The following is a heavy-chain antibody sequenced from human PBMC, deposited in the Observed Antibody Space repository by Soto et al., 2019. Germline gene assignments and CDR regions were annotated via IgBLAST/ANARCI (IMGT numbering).Heavy chain of an antibody. D-gene: IGHD3-3*01. CDR1: GFTFSSYA. CDR3: ARTVPQYDFWSGYPGGGMDV. Sequence: ESGGGVVQPGRSLRLSCAASGFTFSSYAMHWVRQAPGKGLEWVAVISYDGSNKYYADSVKGRFTISRDNSKNTLYLQMNSLRAEGTAVYYCARTVPQYDFWSGYPGGGMDVWGQGTTVTVSS. V-gene: IGHV3-30-3*01. J-gene: IGHJ6*02. CDR2: ISYDGSNK.